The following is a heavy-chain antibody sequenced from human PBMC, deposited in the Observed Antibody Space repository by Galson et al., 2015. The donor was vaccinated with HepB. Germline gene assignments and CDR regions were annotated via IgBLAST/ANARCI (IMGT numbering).Heavy chain of an antibody. CDR1: GGSISSGNYH. V-gene: IGHV4-39*07. CDR2: IFYSGTT. D-gene: IGHD3-10*01. J-gene: IGHJ4*02. Sequence: ETLSLTCTVSGGSISSGNYHWGWIRQPPGKGLEWIGSIFYSGTTYYNPSLESRVTISVDTSKNQFSLTLSSVTAADTAVYYCARDIPSGYFDYWGQGALVTVSS. CDR3: ARDIPSGYFDY.